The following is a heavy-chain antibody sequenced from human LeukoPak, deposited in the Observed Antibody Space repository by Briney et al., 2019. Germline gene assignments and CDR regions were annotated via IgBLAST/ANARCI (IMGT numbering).Heavy chain of an antibody. CDR2: INSDGSST. CDR1: GFTFSSYW. V-gene: IGHV3-74*01. Sequence: GGSLRLSCAASGFTFSSYWMHWVRQAPGKGLVWVSRINSDGSSTSYADSVKGRFTISRDNAKSTLYLQMNSLRGDDTAVYYCARDFYTSGSPNDYWGQGTLVTVSS. J-gene: IGHJ4*02. CDR3: ARDFYTSGSPNDY. D-gene: IGHD3-10*01.